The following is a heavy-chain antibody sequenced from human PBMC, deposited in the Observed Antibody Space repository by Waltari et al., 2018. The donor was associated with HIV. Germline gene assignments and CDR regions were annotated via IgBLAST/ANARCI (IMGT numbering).Heavy chain of an antibody. CDR1: GFTFSSSW. D-gene: IGHD6-13*01. V-gene: IGHV3-74*01. J-gene: IGHJ4*02. CDR3: ARNLEVAAAGGGVDY. CDR2: INSDGSST. Sequence: EVQLVESGGGLVQTGGSLRLSCAASGFTFSSSWLHWVRQAPGKGLVWVSRINSDGSSTSYADSVKGRFTISRDNAKNTLYLQMNSLRAEDTAVYYCARNLEVAAAGGGVDYWGQGTLVTVSS.